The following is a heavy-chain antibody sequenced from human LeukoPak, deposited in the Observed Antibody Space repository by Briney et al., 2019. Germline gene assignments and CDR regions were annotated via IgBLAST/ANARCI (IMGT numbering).Heavy chain of an antibody. CDR3: ARVSETYNYGSGSPAKFDY. CDR2: IYHSGST. J-gene: IGHJ4*02. V-gene: IGHV4-38-2*02. D-gene: IGHD3-10*01. Sequence: PSETLSLTCTVSGYFISSGYYWGWIRQPPGKGLEWIGSIYHSGSTYYNPSLKSRVTISVDTSKNQFSLKLSSVTAADTAVYYCARVSETYNYGSGSPAKFDYWGQGTLVTVSS. CDR1: GYFISSGYY.